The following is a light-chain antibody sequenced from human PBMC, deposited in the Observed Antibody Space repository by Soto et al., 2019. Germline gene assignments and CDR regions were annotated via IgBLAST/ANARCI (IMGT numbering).Light chain of an antibody. V-gene: IGLV2-23*02. Sequence: QSGLTQPAAVYESPGQSITVSCTRTSSDVGSFNFVSWYQQHPGKAPKVVIYEVTKRPSGVSNRFSGSKSGNTASLTISGLQADDEADYYCCSDAGSSTYVFGTGTKVTVL. CDR1: SSDVGSFNF. CDR2: EVT. CDR3: CSDAGSSTYV. J-gene: IGLJ1*01.